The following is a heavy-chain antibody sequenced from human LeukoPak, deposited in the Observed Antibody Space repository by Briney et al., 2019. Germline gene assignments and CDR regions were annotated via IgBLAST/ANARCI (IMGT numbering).Heavy chain of an antibody. D-gene: IGHD3-22*01. CDR1: GLTLSIFE. CDR2: ISSSSSAI. Sequence: PGGSLRLSCAGSGLTLSIFEMNWVRQAPGKGLEWISYISSSSSAIYYADSVKGRFTISRDNAKNSLYLQMTSLRAEDTAVYYCARDFYDSSGYSAHDYWGQGTLVTVSS. CDR3: ARDFYDSSGYSAHDY. V-gene: IGHV3-48*03. J-gene: IGHJ4*02.